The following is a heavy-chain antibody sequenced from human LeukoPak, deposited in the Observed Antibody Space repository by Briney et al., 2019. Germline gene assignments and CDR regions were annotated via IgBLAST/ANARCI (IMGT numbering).Heavy chain of an antibody. CDR1: GGSISSGGYS. Sequence: PSETLSLTCAVSGGSISSGGYSWSWIRQPPGKGLEWIGYIYHSGSTYYNPSLKSRVTISVDRSKNQFSLKLSSVTAADTAVYYCASGSNYGDGAFDIWGQGTMVTVSS. CDR2: IYHSGST. D-gene: IGHD4-17*01. CDR3: ASGSNYGDGAFDI. J-gene: IGHJ3*02. V-gene: IGHV4-30-2*01.